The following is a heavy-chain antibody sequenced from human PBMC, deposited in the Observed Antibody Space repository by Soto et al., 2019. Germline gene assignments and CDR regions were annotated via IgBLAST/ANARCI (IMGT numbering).Heavy chain of an antibody. CDR2: INHSGGT. CDR3: ARGSAGRGYYYSGMDV. V-gene: IGHV4-34*01. J-gene: IGHJ6*02. Sequence: SETLSLTCTVHGGSFSGHFGSWIRQPPGKGLEWIGEINHSGGTTYNPSLKSRVTISVDTSQNQFSLQLSTVTAADTAVYYCARGSAGRGYYYSGMDVWGQGTTVTVSS. CDR1: GGSFSGHF.